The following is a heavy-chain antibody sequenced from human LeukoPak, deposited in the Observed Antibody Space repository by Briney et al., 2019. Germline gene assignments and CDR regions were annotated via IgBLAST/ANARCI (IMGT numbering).Heavy chain of an antibody. D-gene: IGHD1-26*01. Sequence: SETLSLTCTVSGGSVSSGSYYWSWIRQPPGKGLEWIGYIYYSESTNYNPSLKSRVTISVDTSKNQFSLKLSSVTAADTAVYYCARGRGSYEDDAFDIWGQGTMVTVSS. V-gene: IGHV4-61*01. CDR1: GGSVSSGSYY. J-gene: IGHJ3*02. CDR3: ARGRGSYEDDAFDI. CDR2: IYYSEST.